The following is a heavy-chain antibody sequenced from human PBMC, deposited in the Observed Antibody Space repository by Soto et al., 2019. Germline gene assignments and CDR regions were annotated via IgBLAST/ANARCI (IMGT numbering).Heavy chain of an antibody. D-gene: IGHD6-19*01. CDR2: ISGSGDSA. V-gene: IGHV3-23*01. CDR3: GKERRGSGWSVCDF. J-gene: IGHJ4*02. CDR1: GFIFRDYA. Sequence: VQLLESGGGLVQPGGSLRLSCAASGFIFRDYAMNWVRQAPGKGLEWVSDISGSGDSARYADSVKGRFTISRDNSRDTLYLHMNSLRTDDTAVYYCGKERRGSGWSVCDFWAPGDLVNVSS.